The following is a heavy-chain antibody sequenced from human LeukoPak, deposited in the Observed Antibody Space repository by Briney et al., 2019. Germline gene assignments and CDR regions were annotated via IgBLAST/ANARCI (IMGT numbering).Heavy chain of an antibody. Sequence: PGGSLRLSCSASGFTFNSYAMHWVRQAPGKGLEYVSAISSNGGSTYYADSVKGRFTISRDNSKNTLYLQMSSLRAEDTAVYYCGRGAVAGIPPDYWGQGTLVTVSS. CDR1: GFTFNSYA. V-gene: IGHV3-64D*06. CDR3: GRGAVAGIPPDY. CDR2: ISSNGGST. J-gene: IGHJ4*02. D-gene: IGHD6-19*01.